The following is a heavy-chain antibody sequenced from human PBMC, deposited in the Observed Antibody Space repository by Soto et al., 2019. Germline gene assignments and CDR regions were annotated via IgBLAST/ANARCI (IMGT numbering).Heavy chain of an antibody. D-gene: IGHD1-1*01. CDR2: ISAYNGNT. V-gene: IGHV1-18*04. J-gene: IGHJ6*02. CDR1: GYTFTSYG. Sequence: ASVKVSCKASGYTFTSYGISWVRQAPGQGLEWMGWISAYNGNTNYAQKLQGRVTMTTDTSTSTAYLELRSLRADDTAVYYCARALMTRGNYYYGMDVWGQGTTVTVSS. CDR3: ARALMTRGNYYYGMDV.